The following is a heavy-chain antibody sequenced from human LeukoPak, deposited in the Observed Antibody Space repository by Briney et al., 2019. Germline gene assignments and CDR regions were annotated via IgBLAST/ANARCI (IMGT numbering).Heavy chain of an antibody. CDR2: ISWNSGSI. D-gene: IGHD3-3*01. V-gene: IGHV3-9*01. CDR3: AKGPSFTIFGVVTA. CDR1: GFTFDDYA. Sequence: PGGSLRLSCAASGFTFDDYAMHWVRQAPGKGLEWVSGISWNSGSIGYADSVKGRFTISRDNAKNSLYLQMNSLRAEDTALYYCAKGPSFTIFGVVTAWGQGTLVTVSS. J-gene: IGHJ5*02.